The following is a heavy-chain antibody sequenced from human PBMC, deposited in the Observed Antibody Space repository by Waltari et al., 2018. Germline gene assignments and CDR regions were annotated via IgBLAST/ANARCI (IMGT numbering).Heavy chain of an antibody. D-gene: IGHD3-22*01. CDR3: ARGRKRITMIVEDYFDY. V-gene: IGHV1-2*02. J-gene: IGHJ4*02. CDR1: GYTFTGYY. CDR2: INPNSGGT. Sequence: QVQLVQSGAEVKKPGASVKVSCKASGYTFTGYYMHWVRQAPGQGLEWMGWINPNSGGTNYAQKFQGRVTMTRDTSISTAYMELSRLRSDDTAVYYCARGRKRITMIVEDYFDYWGQGTLVTVSS.